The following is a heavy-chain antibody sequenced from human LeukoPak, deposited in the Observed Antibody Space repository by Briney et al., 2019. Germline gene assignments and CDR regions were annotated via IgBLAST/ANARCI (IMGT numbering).Heavy chain of an antibody. D-gene: IGHD2-2*01. CDR3: ARAVYCSSTSCYFDYYYYMVV. J-gene: IGHJ6*03. CDR2: ISYDGSNK. Sequence: PGGSLRLSCAASGFTLSSYGMHWVRQAPGKGLEWVAVISYDGSNKYYADSVKGRFTISRDNSKNTLYLQMNSLRAEDTAVYYCARAVYCSSTSCYFDYYYYMVVWGKGTTVTVSS. V-gene: IGHV3-30*01. CDR1: GFTLSSYG.